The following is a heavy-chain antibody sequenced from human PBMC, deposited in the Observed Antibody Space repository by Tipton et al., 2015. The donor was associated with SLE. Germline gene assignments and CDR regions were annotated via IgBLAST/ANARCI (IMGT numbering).Heavy chain of an antibody. CDR1: GGSIRSHY. Sequence: TLSLTCTVSGGSIRSHYWGWVRQPPGKGREWIGYIYYSGSTNYNPSPQSRVTISVDASKNQFSLKLSSVTTADTAVYYCARRRDSSSEFDYWGQGTLVAVSS. D-gene: IGHD6-6*01. CDR3: ARRRDSSSEFDY. CDR2: IYYSGST. V-gene: IGHV4-59*11. J-gene: IGHJ4*02.